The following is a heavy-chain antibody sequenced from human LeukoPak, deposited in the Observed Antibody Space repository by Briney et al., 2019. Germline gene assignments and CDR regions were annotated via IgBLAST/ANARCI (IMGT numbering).Heavy chain of an antibody. D-gene: IGHD6-19*01. CDR1: GGSFSGYY. CDR3: ASEGGSGWYRWFHFDY. CDR2: INHSGST. Sequence: SETLSLTCAVYGGSFSGYYWSWIRQPPGKGLEWIGEINHSGSTNYNPSLKSRVTISVDTSKNQFSLKLSSVTAADTAVYYCASEGGSGWYRWFHFDYWGQGTLVTVSS. V-gene: IGHV4-34*01. J-gene: IGHJ4*02.